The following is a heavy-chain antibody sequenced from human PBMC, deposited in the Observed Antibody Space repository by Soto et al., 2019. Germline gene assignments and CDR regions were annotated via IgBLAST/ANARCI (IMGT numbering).Heavy chain of an antibody. Sequence: QVQLVQSGAEVKKPGASVKVSCKASGYTFTSDGISWGRQAPGQGLEWMVWFNAYNGNTNYAQKLQGRVTMTTDTSTSTAYMEMRSLRSDDTAVYYCAGDWFGVDYWGRGTLVTVSS. D-gene: IGHD3-16*01. J-gene: IGHJ4*02. CDR3: AGDWFGVDY. CDR2: FNAYNGNT. V-gene: IGHV1-18*01. CDR1: GYTFTSDG.